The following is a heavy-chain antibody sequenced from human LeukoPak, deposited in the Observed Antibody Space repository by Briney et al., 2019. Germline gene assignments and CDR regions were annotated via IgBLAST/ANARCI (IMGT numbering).Heavy chain of an antibody. D-gene: IGHD3-9*01. CDR3: ARDREYYNLLTGYKVSHYFDY. CDR2: ISYDGSNK. CDR1: GFTFSSYG. J-gene: IGHJ4*02. V-gene: IGHV3-30*03. Sequence: PGGSLRLSCAASGFTFSSYGMHWVRQAPGKGLEWVAVISYDGSNKYYADSVKGRFTISRDNSKNTLYLQMNSLRAEDTAVYYCARDREYYNLLTGYKVSHYFDYWGQGTLVTVSS.